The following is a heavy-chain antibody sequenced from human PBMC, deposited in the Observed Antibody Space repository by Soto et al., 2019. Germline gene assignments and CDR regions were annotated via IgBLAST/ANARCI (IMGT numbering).Heavy chain of an antibody. CDR3: VREGELELRGYYYGMDV. CDR2: IKYDGSEK. V-gene: IGHV3-7*01. J-gene: IGHJ6*02. CDR1: GFTFSIYW. Sequence: HPGGSLRLSCAASGFTFSIYWMSWVRQSPGTGLEWVANIKYDGSEKYYVDSVKGRFTTSRDNAKNLLSLQMNSLRVEDTAVYYCVREGELELRGYYYGMDVWGQGTTVTVSS. D-gene: IGHD1-7*01.